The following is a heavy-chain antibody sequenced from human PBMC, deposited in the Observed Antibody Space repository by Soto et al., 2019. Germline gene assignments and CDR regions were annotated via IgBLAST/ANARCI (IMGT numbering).Heavy chain of an antibody. J-gene: IGHJ6*02. CDR1: GGTFSSYA. V-gene: IGHV1-69*13. CDR3: ARGYGSGSLYYGMDV. Sequence: RASVKVSCKASGGTFSSYAISWVRQAPGQGLEWMGGIIPIFGTANYAQKFQGRVTITADESTSTAYMELSSLRSEDTAVYYCARGYGSGSLYYGMDVWGQGTTVTVSS. D-gene: IGHD3-10*01. CDR2: IIPIFGTA.